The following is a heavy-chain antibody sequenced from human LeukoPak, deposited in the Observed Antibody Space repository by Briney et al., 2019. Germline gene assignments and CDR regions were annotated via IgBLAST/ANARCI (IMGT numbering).Heavy chain of an antibody. V-gene: IGHV1-69*13. CDR3: ARDLMCNKGRKYCSGGSCYDY. Sequence: GASVKVSCKASGGTFSSYAISWVRQAPGQGLEWMGGIIPIFGTANYAQKFQGRVTITADESTSTAYMELSSLRSEDTAVYYCARDLMCNKGRKYCSGGSCYDYWGQGTLVTVSS. J-gene: IGHJ4*02. D-gene: IGHD2-15*01. CDR2: IIPIFGTA. CDR1: GGTFSSYA.